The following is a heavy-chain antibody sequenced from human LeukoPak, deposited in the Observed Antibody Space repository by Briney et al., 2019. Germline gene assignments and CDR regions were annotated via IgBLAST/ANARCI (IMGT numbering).Heavy chain of an antibody. CDR2: ISAYNGNT. J-gene: IGHJ4*02. V-gene: IGHV1-18*01. D-gene: IGHD2-15*01. Sequence: ASVKVSCKASGYTFTSYGISWVRQAPGQGLEWMGWISAYNGNTNYAQKLQGRGTMTTDTSTSTAYMELRSLRSDDTAVYYCARLTDLGYCSGGSCLDYWGQGTLVTVSS. CDR1: GYTFTSYG. CDR3: ARLTDLGYCSGGSCLDY.